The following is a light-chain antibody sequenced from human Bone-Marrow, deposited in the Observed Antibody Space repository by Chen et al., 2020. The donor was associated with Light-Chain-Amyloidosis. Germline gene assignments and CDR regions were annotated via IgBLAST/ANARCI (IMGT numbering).Light chain of an antibody. J-gene: IGLJ2*01. CDR1: DLPTKY. CDR3: QSADSSGTYEVI. CDR2: RDT. V-gene: IGLV3-25*03. Sequence: YELTQPPSVSVSPGQRASITCSGDDLPTKYAYWYQQKPGQAPVLVIHRDTERPSGISERFSGSSSGTTATLTISGVQAEDEADYHCQSADSSGTYEVIFGGGTKLTVL.